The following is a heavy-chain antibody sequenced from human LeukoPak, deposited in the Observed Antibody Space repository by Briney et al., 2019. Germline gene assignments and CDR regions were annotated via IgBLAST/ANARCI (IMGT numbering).Heavy chain of an antibody. CDR1: GYTLTELS. J-gene: IGHJ4*02. CDR2: FDPEDGET. Sequence: ASVKVSCKVSGYTLTELSMHWVRQAPGKGLEWMGGFDPEDGETIYAQKFQGRVTMTEDTSTDTAYMELSSLRSEDTAVYYCASHPPMVRGVKYFDYWGQGTLVTVSS. V-gene: IGHV1-24*01. D-gene: IGHD3-10*01. CDR3: ASHPPMVRGVKYFDY.